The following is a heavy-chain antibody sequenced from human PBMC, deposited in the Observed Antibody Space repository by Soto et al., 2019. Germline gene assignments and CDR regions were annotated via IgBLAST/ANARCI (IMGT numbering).Heavy chain of an antibody. CDR2: IYNSGTI. Sequence: QVQLQESGPGLVKPSQTLSLTCTVSGDSISSGNYYWNWIRQHPGKGLEWIGYIYNSGTIRYNPSLSLKSRVSISGDTSKNQCSLNLISVTAADTAVYYCARDRGFGMDVWGQGTTVTVSS. CDR3: ARDRGFGMDV. V-gene: IGHV4-31*03. J-gene: IGHJ6*02. CDR1: GDSISSGNYY.